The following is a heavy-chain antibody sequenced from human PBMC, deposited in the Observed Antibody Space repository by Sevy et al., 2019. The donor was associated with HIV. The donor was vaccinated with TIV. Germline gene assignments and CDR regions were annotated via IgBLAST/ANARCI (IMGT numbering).Heavy chain of an antibody. CDR3: ARPTPRIAPSSAAFFDY. J-gene: IGHJ4*02. CDR2: INGRGGSA. V-gene: IGHV3-23*01. D-gene: IGHD1-26*01. Sequence: GGSLRLSCAASGFTFSSFAMSWVRHIPGKGLEWVSTINGRGGSAYYADSVKGRFTTSRDNSNNTVFLQMHRLRDEDTAVYYCARPTPRIAPSSAAFFDYWGQGTLVTVSS. CDR1: GFTFSSFA.